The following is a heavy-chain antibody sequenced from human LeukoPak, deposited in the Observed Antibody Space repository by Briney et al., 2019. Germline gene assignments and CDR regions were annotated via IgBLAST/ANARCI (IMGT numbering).Heavy chain of an antibody. Sequence: GRSLRLSCAASGFIFSSYGMHWVRQAPGKGLEWVAVISYDGSNKYYADSVKGRFTISRDNSKNTLYLQMNSLRAEDTAVYYCAKEGYYYDSSGYNYYYGMDVWGQGTTVIVSS. V-gene: IGHV3-30*18. CDR2: ISYDGSNK. CDR3: AKEGYYYDSSGYNYYYGMDV. J-gene: IGHJ6*02. D-gene: IGHD3-22*01. CDR1: GFIFSSYG.